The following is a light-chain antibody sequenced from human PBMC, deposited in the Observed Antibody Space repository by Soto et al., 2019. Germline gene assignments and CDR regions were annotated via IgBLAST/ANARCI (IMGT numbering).Light chain of an antibody. V-gene: IGKV3-20*01. CDR1: QSVSSNY. CDR3: QHYVNWPLT. CDR2: AAS. Sequence: EIVLTQSPGTLSLSPVERATLSCRASQSVSSNYLAWFQQKPGQAPRLLIYAASSRATGIPDRFSGSRSGAEFTLTISSLQSEDFAVYYCQHYVNWPLTFGGGTKGDIK. J-gene: IGKJ4*01.